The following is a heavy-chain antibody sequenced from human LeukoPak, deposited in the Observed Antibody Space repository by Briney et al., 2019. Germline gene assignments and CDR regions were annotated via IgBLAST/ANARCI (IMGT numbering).Heavy chain of an antibody. CDR2: IKQDGSEK. CDR1: RFTFSSHW. Sequence: QPGGSLRLSCAASRFTFSSHWMSWVRQAPGKGLEWVANIKQDGSEKYYVDSVKGRFTISRDNAKNSLFLQMNSLRAEDTAVYYCARDSEQWLGDAFDIWGQGTMVTVS. CDR3: ARDSEQWLGDAFDI. J-gene: IGHJ3*02. V-gene: IGHV3-7*03. D-gene: IGHD6-19*01.